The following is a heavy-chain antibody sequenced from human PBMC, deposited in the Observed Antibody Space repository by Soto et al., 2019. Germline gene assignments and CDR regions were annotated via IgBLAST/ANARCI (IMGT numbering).Heavy chain of an antibody. CDR1: GFTVSSYG. Sequence: QVQLVESGGGVVQPGRSLRLSCAASGFTVSSYGMHWVRQAPGKGLEWVAVISRDGGTKYYADSVKGRFTISRDNSRNTMFLEINSLRGDDMAVYYCTGEVASGYWGQGTLVTVS. CDR3: TGEVASGY. CDR2: ISRDGGTK. J-gene: IGHJ4*02. V-gene: IGHV3-30*03. D-gene: IGHD2-8*02.